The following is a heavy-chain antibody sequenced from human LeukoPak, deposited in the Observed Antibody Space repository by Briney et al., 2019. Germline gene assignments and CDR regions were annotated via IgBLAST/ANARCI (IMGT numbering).Heavy chain of an antibody. D-gene: IGHD3-22*01. CDR3: ARDPAYYYDSSGYYYRDYWYFDL. Sequence: SVKVSCKASGGTFSSYTISWVRQAPGQGLEWMGRIIPILGIANYAQKFQGRVTITADKSTSTAYMELSSLRSEDTAVYYCARDPAYYYDSSGYYYRDYWYFDLWGRGTLVTVSS. CDR2: IIPILGIA. V-gene: IGHV1-69*04. CDR1: GGTFSSYT. J-gene: IGHJ2*01.